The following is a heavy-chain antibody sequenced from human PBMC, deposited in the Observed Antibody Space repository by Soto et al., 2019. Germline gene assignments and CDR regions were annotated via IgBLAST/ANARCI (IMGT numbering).Heavy chain of an antibody. V-gene: IGHV4-31*03. Sequence: RPHTCTVAVGPLGSGIYYWSWIRQHPGKGLEWIGYIYYSGSTYYNPSLKSRVTISVDTSKNQFSLKLSSVTAADTAVYYCAREPGVWGQGSLVTVS. CDR2: IYYSGST. D-gene: IGHD3-10*01. CDR1: VGPLGSGIYY. J-gene: IGHJ4*02. CDR3: AREPGV.